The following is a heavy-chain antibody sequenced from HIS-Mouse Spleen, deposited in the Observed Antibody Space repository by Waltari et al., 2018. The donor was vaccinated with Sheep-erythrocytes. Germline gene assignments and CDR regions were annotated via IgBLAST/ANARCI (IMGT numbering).Heavy chain of an antibody. J-gene: IGHJ1*01. CDR1: GFPFSSYW. CDR3: ARVRELLYFQH. Sequence: EVQLVESGGGLVQPGGSLRLSCEASGFPFSSYWMSWVRQAPGKGREWVANIKQDGSEKYYVDSVKGRFTISRDNAKNSLYLQMNSLRAEDTAVYYCARVRELLYFQHWGQGTLVTVSS. CDR2: IKQDGSEK. D-gene: IGHD1-26*01. V-gene: IGHV3-7*01.